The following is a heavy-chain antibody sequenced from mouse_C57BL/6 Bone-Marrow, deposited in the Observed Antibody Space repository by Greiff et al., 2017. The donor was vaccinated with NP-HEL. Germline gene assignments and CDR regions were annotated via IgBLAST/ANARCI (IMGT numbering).Heavy chain of an antibody. J-gene: IGHJ3*01. CDR2: IYPGGGYT. Sequence: QVQLQQSGAELVRPGTSVKMSCKASGYTFTNYWIGWAKQRPGHGLEWIGDIYPGGGYTNYNEKFKGKATLTADKSSSTAYMQFSSLTSEDSAIYCCASNSNFAWFADWGQGTLVTVAA. CDR1: GYTFTNYW. D-gene: IGHD2-5*01. V-gene: IGHV1-63*01. CDR3: ASNSNFAWFAD.